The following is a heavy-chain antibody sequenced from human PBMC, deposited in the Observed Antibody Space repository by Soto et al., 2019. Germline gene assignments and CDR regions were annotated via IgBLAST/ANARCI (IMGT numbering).Heavy chain of an antibody. Sequence: VAVISYDGSETYYVDSVKGRFTISKDNSKNTLYLQMNSLRPEDTAVYYCAKSPNFYCSSPNCYKYYFDHWGQGTRVTVSS. CDR2: ISYDGSET. V-gene: IGHV3-30*18. D-gene: IGHD2-2*02. CDR3: AKSPNFYCSSPNCYKYYFDH. J-gene: IGHJ4*02.